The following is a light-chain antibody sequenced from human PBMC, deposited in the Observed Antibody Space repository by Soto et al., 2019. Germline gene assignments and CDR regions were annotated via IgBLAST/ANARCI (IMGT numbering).Light chain of an antibody. Sequence: DVQRTQGPSAVSASVGDRIAITCLTSKSFSTYLTWYQHRPGKSPKRLIYSSTVLQSGVPARFSGSGSGTDFTLNISSLQPEGSATYSCQQSYHSPPTFGQGTKVDIK. CDR1: KSFSTY. CDR2: SST. CDR3: QQSYHSPPT. J-gene: IGKJ1*01. V-gene: IGKV1-39*01.